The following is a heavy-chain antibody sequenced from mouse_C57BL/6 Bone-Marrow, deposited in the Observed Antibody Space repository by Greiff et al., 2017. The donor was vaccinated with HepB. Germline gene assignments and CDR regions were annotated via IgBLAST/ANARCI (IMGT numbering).Heavy chain of an antibody. CDR2: IRNKANNHAT. V-gene: IGHV6-6*01. CDR3: TRYYGSSPDWYFDV. J-gene: IGHJ1*03. CDR1: GFTFSDAW. D-gene: IGHD1-1*01. Sequence: EVQGVESGGGLVQPGGSMKLSCAASGFTFSDAWMDWVRQSPEKGLEWVAEIRNKANNHATYYAESVKGRFTISRDDSKSSVYLQMNSLRAEDTGIYYCTRYYGSSPDWYFDVWGTGTTVTVSS.